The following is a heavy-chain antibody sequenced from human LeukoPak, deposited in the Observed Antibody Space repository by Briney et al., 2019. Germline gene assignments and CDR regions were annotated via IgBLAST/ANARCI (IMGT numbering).Heavy chain of an antibody. V-gene: IGHV1-3*01. J-gene: IGHJ6*02. D-gene: IGHD6-13*01. Sequence: ASVKVSCKASGYTFTSYAMHWVRQAPGQRLEWMGWINAGNGNTKYSQKFQGRVTVTRDTSASTAYMELSSLRSEDTAVYYCARVNSRGPYYYYYGMDVWGQGTTVTVSS. CDR2: INAGNGNT. CDR3: ARVNSRGPYYYYYGMDV. CDR1: GYTFTSYA.